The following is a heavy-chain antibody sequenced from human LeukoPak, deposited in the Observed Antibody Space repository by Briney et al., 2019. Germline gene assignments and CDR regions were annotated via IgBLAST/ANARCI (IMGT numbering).Heavy chain of an antibody. Sequence: PGRSLRLSCAASGFTFSSYSMHWGREAQGTGLEWVAVISNDGRKIYYTDSAKGRFTISRDNTTNTLYLQMNSLRAADTAMYYCSQDLGGEQQLIQGLAYWGQGTPVTVSS. CDR2: ISNDGRKI. CDR3: SQDLGGEQQLIQGLAY. J-gene: IGHJ4*02. V-gene: IGHV3-30*18. CDR1: GFTFSSYS. D-gene: IGHD6-13*01.